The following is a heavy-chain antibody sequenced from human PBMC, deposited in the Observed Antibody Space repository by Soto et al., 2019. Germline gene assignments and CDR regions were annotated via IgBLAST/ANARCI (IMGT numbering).Heavy chain of an antibody. CDR1: GGTFSSYP. V-gene: IGHV1-69*01. D-gene: IGHD1-26*01. CDR2: IIPFFGTS. CDR3: ARVGHITNYGMDV. Sequence: QVQLVQSGAEVKKPGSSVKVSCEASGGTFSSYPINWVRQAPGQGLEWMGGIIPFFGTSNYAQKFQGRVTITADDSTSKAYMELRSMRSEDTAVYYCARVGHITNYGMDVWGHGTTVTVSS. J-gene: IGHJ6*02.